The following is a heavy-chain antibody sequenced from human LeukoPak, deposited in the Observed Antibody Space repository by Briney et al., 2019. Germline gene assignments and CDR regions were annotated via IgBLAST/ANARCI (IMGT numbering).Heavy chain of an antibody. J-gene: IGHJ4*02. CDR3: ARASIEGSFDY. D-gene: IGHD2/OR15-2a*01. Sequence: GGSLRLSCAASGFTFSSYAMSWVRQAPGKGLEWVSAISGSGGSTYYPGSVKGRFTISRENAKNSLYLQMDSLRAGDTAVYYCARASIEGSFDYWGQGTLVTVSS. CDR1: GFTFSSYA. V-gene: IGHV3-23*01. CDR2: ISGSGGST.